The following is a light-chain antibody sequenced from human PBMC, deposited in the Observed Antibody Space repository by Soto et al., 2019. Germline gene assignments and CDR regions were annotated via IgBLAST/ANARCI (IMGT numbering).Light chain of an antibody. V-gene: IGLV2-23*01. CDR3: CSYADSSRIYV. CDR1: SSDVGSYNL. Sequence: QSALTQPASGSGSPGQSITISCTGTSSDVGSYNLVSWYQQHPGKAPKLMIYEGSKRPSGISNRFSGSKSGNTASLTISGLQAEDEAEYYCCSYADSSRIYVFGSGTKLTVL. J-gene: IGLJ1*01. CDR2: EGS.